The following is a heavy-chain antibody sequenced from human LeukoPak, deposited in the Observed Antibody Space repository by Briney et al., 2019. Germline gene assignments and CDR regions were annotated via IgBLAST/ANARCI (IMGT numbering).Heavy chain of an antibody. V-gene: IGHV3-30-3*01. D-gene: IGHD6-13*01. CDR1: GFTFSSYA. J-gene: IGHJ4*02. CDR2: ISDDGSNK. CDR3: ARARSYSSPLDY. Sequence: GGSLRLSCAASGFTFSSYAMHWVRQAPGKGLEWVAVISDDGSNKYYADSVEGRFTISRDNSKNTLYLQMNSLRTEDTAVYHCARARSYSSPLDYWGQGTLLTVSS.